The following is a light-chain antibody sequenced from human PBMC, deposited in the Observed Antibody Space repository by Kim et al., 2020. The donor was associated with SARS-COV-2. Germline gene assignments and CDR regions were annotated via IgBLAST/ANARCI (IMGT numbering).Light chain of an antibody. CDR3: QQRSNWPGT. J-gene: IGKJ1*01. Sequence: LSPGERATLSCRASQSVSIYLAWYQQKPGQAPRLLIYDASNRATGIPARFSGSGSGTDFTLTISSLEPEDFAVYYCQQRSNWPGTFGQGTKVDIK. CDR1: QSVSIY. CDR2: DAS. V-gene: IGKV3-11*01.